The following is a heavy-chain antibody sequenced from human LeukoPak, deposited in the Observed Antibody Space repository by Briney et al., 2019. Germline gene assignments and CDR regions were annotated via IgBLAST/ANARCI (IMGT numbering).Heavy chain of an antibody. J-gene: IGHJ4*02. CDR3: ARDVTHGYFDY. V-gene: IGHV4-31*03. CDR2: IYYSGST. CDR1: GGSISSGGYY. Sequence: SETLSLTCTVSGGSISSGGYYWSWIRQHPGKGLEWIGYIYYSGSTYYNPSLKSRVTISVDMSKNQFSLKLSSVTAADTAVYYCARDVTHGYFDYWGQGTLVTVSS. D-gene: IGHD4-4*01.